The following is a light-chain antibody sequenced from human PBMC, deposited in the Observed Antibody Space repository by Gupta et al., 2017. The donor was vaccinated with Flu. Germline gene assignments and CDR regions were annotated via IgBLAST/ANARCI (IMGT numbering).Light chain of an antibody. CDR2: NND. CDR1: SSNIGGNT. Sequence: QSVLTQPPSASGPPGQRVTISCSGSSSNIGGNTVNWYQQPPGTAPKLLIYNNDQRPSGVPDRFSASKSGTSASLAISGLQSEDEADYYCAAWDDSLNGVVFGGGTKLTVL. J-gene: IGLJ3*02. CDR3: AAWDDSLNGVV. V-gene: IGLV1-44*01.